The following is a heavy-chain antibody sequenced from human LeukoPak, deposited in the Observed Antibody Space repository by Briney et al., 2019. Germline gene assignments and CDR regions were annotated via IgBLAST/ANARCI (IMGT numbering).Heavy chain of an antibody. D-gene: IGHD6-13*01. Sequence: GGSLRLSCAASGFTFSSYTMNWVRQAPGKGLEWVSSISGSSRHKYYADSVKGRFTISRDNAKYSLYLQMNSLRAEDTAVYYCARTANFAAGYYIDYWGQGTLVTVSS. V-gene: IGHV3-21*01. J-gene: IGHJ4*02. CDR2: ISGSSRHK. CDR1: GFTFSSYT. CDR3: ARTANFAAGYYIDY.